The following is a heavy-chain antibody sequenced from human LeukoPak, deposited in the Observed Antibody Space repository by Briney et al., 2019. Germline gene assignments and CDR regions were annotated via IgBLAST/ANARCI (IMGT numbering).Heavy chain of an antibody. J-gene: IGHJ4*02. Sequence: GGSLRLSCAASGFTFGSYAMHWVRQAPGKGLEWVAVISYDGSNKYYADSVKGRFTISRDNSKNTLYLQMNSLRAEDTAVYYCATDGYNSYFDYWGQGTLVTVSS. CDR3: ATDGYNSYFDY. CDR1: GFTFGSYA. D-gene: IGHD5-24*01. CDR2: ISYDGSNK. V-gene: IGHV3-30*01.